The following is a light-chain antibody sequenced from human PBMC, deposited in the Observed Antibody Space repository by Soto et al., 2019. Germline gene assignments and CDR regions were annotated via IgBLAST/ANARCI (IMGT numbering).Light chain of an antibody. Sequence: QSVLTQPPSASGTPGQRVTISCSGSTSNIGSNTVNWYQQLPGTAPKLLIYSTNQRPSGVPDRFSGSRSGTSASLAISGLQSEDEADYYCAAWDDSLNGSYVFGTGTKVTVL. CDR2: STN. V-gene: IGLV1-44*01. CDR3: AAWDDSLNGSYV. CDR1: TSNIGSNT. J-gene: IGLJ1*01.